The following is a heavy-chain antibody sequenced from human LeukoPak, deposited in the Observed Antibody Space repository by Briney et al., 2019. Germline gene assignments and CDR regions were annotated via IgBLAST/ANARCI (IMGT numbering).Heavy chain of an antibody. CDR2: ISGGSSFT. D-gene: IGHD6-19*01. V-gene: IGHV3-21*01. J-gene: IGHJ4*02. CDR1: GFTFSSYS. CDR3: ARDLGYSSGPNY. Sequence: GGSLRLSCAASGFTFSSYSMHWVRQAPGKGLEWVSYISGGSSFTYYVDSVKGRFTISRDNAKNSLYLQMNSLRAEDTAVYYCARDLGYSSGPNYWGQGTRVTVSS.